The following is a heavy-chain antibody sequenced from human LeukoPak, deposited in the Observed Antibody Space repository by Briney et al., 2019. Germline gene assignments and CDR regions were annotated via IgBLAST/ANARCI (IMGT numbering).Heavy chain of an antibody. CDR2: MNPNSGNT. CDR1: GYTFTSYD. Sequence: ASVKVSCKASGYTFTSYDINWVRQATGQGLEWMGWMNPNSGNTGYAQKFQGRVTITRNTSISTAYMELSSLRSEDTAVYYCARDLTYGSVSYMDVWGKGTTVTVSS. D-gene: IGHD3-10*01. V-gene: IGHV1-8*03. CDR3: ARDLTYGSVSYMDV. J-gene: IGHJ6*03.